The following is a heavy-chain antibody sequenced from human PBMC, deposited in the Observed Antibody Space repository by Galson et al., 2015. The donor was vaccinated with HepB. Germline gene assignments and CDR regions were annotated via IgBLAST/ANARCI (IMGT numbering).Heavy chain of an antibody. CDR1: GFTFSTYA. V-gene: IGHV3-23*01. J-gene: IGHJ4*02. CDR3: AKAGATDSPFDY. D-gene: IGHD1-26*01. CDR2: ISGSGGST. Sequence: SLRLSCAASGFTFSTYAMSWVRQAPGKGLEWVSGISGSGGSTYYADSVEGRFTISRDNSKNTLYLQTNSLRAEDTAVYYCAKAGATDSPFDYWGQGTLVTVSS.